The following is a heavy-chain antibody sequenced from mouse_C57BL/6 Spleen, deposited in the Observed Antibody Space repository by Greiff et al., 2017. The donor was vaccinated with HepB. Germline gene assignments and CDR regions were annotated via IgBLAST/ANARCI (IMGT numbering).Heavy chain of an antibody. CDR2: IYPGDGDT. CDR1: GYAFSSSW. CDR3: ANTVVDY. J-gene: IGHJ2*01. Sequence: QVQLQQSGPELVKPGASVKISCKASGYAFSSSWMNWVKQRPGKGLEWIGRIYPGDGDTNYNGKFKGKATLTADKSSSTAYMQLSSLTSEDSAVYFCANTVVDYWGQGTTLTVSS. D-gene: IGHD1-1*01. V-gene: IGHV1-82*01.